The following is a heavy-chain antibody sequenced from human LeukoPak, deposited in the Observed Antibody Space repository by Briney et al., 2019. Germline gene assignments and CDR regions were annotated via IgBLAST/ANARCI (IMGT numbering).Heavy chain of an antibody. Sequence: ASVKVSCKASGGTFSSYAISWVRQAPGQGLEWMGGIIPIFGTANYAQKFQGRVTITADKSTSTAYMELSSLRSEDTAVYYCARVASDCGGDCYSWGAFDYWGQGTLVTVSS. V-gene: IGHV1-69*06. J-gene: IGHJ4*02. CDR1: GGTFSSYA. CDR2: IIPIFGTA. D-gene: IGHD2-21*02. CDR3: ARVASDCGGDCYSWGAFDY.